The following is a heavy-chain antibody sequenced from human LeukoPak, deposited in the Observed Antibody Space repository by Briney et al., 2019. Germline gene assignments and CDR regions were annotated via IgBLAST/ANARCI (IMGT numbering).Heavy chain of an antibody. Sequence: GASVKVSCKASGYTFTSYDINWVRQATGQGLEWMGWINPNSGGTNYAQKFQGWVTMTRDTSISTAYMELSRLRSDDTAVYYCARGGSGWSPKIPTYDYWGQGTLVTVSS. D-gene: IGHD6-19*01. CDR3: ARGGSGWSPKIPTYDY. J-gene: IGHJ4*02. V-gene: IGHV1-2*04. CDR1: GYTFTSYD. CDR2: INPNSGGT.